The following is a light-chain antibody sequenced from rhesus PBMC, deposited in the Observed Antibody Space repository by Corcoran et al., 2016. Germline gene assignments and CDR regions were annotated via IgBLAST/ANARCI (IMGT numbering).Light chain of an antibody. V-gene: IGKV1-28*03. CDR2: DAS. Sequence: DIQMTQSPSSLSASVGDTVTITCRASQGIRSYLNWFQQKPGKAPKLLIYDASTLESGVPSRFSGSGSVTDFTLTVSSLQPEDFATYYCLQHSTYPYTFGPGTKVEIK. CDR1: QGIRSY. CDR3: LQHSTYPYT. J-gene: IGKJ2*01.